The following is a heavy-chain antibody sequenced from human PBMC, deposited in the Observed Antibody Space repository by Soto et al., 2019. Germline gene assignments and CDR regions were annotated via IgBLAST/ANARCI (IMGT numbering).Heavy chain of an antibody. J-gene: IGHJ6*02. CDR2: ISYGESNK. V-gene: IGHV3-30-3*01. D-gene: IGHD5-18*01. CDR3: ARTRLPNSFGPIAYGLDV. Sequence: HGGSLRLSCAASGFTFSSYSMQWVRQAPGKGLEWVAVISYGESNKYYADSVKGRFTISRDNSKNTLYLQMNSLRAEDTAVYSCARTRLPNSFGPIAYGLDVWGQGTTVTVSS. CDR1: GFTFSSYS.